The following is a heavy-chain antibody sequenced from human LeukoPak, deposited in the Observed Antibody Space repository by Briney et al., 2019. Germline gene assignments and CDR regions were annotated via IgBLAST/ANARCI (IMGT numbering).Heavy chain of an antibody. D-gene: IGHD3-3*01. Sequence: GGSLRLXCAASGFTFSSYAMSWVRLAPGKGLEWVSAISGSGGSTYYADSLKGRFTISRDNSKNTLYLQMNSLRAEDTAVYYCAKDTPFWSGYYTCWGQGTLVTVSS. CDR1: GFTFSSYA. CDR2: ISGSGGST. V-gene: IGHV3-23*01. J-gene: IGHJ4*02. CDR3: AKDTPFWSGYYTC.